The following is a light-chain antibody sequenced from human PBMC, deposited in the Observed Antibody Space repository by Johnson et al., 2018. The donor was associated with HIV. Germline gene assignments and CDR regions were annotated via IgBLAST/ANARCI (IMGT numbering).Light chain of an antibody. CDR3: GTWDSSLSAGV. CDR2: DNN. V-gene: IGLV1-51*01. J-gene: IGLJ1*01. CDR1: SSNIANNY. Sequence: QSVLTQPPSVSAAPGQKVTISCSGSSSNIANNYISWYQQFPGTAPKLLIYDNNKRPSGIPDRFSGSKSGTSATLGITGLQTGDEADYYCGTWDSSLSAGVFGTGTKVTVL.